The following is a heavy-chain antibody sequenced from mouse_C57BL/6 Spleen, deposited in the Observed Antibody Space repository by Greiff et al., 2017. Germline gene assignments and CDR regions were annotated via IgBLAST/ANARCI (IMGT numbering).Heavy chain of an antibody. Sequence: QVQLQQPGAELVMPGASVKLSCKASGYTFTSYWMHWVKQRPGQGLEWIGEIDPSDSYTNYNQKFKGKSTLTVDKSSSTAYMQLSSLTSEDSAVYYCALITTVSRGTAYWGQGTLVTVSA. D-gene: IGHD1-1*01. CDR2: IDPSDSYT. J-gene: IGHJ3*01. V-gene: IGHV1-69*01. CDR1: GYTFTSYW. CDR3: ALITTVSRGTAY.